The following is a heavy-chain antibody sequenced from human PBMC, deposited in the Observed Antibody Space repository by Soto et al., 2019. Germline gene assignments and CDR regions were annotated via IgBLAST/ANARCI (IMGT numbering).Heavy chain of an antibody. Sequence: QINLIESGPTLVNPTQTLTLTCTFSGFSLSTSGAAVGWVRQPPGRALEGLALIYWDGDKRYNASLGNRLTITKNTSMNQVVITLTNVDPADTATYYCAHRATMTIFGLIIDNGIWFDPWGQGTRVSVSS. CDR2: IYWDGDK. J-gene: IGHJ5*02. D-gene: IGHD3-3*01. CDR1: GFSLSTSGAA. V-gene: IGHV2-5*02. CDR3: AHRATMTIFGLIIDNGIWFDP.